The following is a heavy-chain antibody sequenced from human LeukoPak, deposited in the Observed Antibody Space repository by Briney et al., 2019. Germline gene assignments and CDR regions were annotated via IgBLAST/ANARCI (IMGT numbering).Heavy chain of an antibody. CDR2: INPNSGGT. CDR3: ARGYSTWVTEGYYYYHYMDV. V-gene: IGHV1-2*02. CDR1: GYTFTGYY. D-gene: IGHD6-13*01. Sequence: ASVKVSCKASGYTFTGYYMHWVRQAPGQGLEWMGWINPNSGGTNYAQKFQGRVTMTRDTSISTAYMELSRLRSDDTAVYYCARGYSTWVTEGYYYYHYMDVWGEGTTVTVSS. J-gene: IGHJ6*03.